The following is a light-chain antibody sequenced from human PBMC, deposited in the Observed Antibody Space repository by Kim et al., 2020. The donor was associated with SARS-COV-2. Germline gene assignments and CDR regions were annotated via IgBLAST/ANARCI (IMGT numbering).Light chain of an antibody. J-gene: IGKJ4*01. CDR2: DAS. V-gene: IGKV3-15*01. CDR1: HSVSSS. CDR3: QQYNKWPLT. Sequence: EIVMTQSPATLSVSPGERVTLSCRASHSVSSSLAWYQQKPGQAPRVLIHDASTRATGIPARFSGSGSGTEFTLSISSLQSEDFAVYYCQQYNKWPLTFGGGTKVDIK.